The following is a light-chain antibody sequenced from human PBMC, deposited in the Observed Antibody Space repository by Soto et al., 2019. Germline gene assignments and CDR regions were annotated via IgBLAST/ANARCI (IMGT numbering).Light chain of an antibody. V-gene: IGKV3-15*01. CDR3: QQYNNWPPWT. J-gene: IGKJ1*01. CDR1: PSVSSN. CDR2: GAS. Sequence: EIVLTQSPATLSLSPGERATLSCRASPSVSSNLAWYQQKPGQAPRLLIYGASTRATGIPARFSGSGSGTEFTLTISSLQSEDFAVYYCQQYNNWPPWTFGQGTKVDI.